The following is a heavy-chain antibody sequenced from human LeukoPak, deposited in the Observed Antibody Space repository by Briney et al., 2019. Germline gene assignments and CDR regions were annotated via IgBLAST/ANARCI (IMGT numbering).Heavy chain of an antibody. CDR2: IYNPVTT. Sequence: SETLYLTCTVSGGSISSSNYYWGWIRQPPGKGLDWLGGIYNPVTTYYNPSLKSRVTISGNTSKNQFSLKLSSGPAAVTALSDCANYYVSGRDYIDYWGQGDLVTGSS. V-gene: IGHV4-39*01. CDR3: ANYYVSGRDYIDY. D-gene: IGHD3-10*01. CDR1: GGSISSSNYY. J-gene: IGHJ4*01.